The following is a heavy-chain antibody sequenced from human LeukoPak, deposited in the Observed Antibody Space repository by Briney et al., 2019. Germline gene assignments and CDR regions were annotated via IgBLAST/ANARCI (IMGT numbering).Heavy chain of an antibody. CDR1: GFTFSSYW. CDR2: IKQDGSEE. V-gene: IGHV3-7*01. D-gene: IGHD5-12*01. Sequence: GGSLRLSCAASGFTFSSYWMSWVRQAPGKGLEWVANIKQDGSEEYYVDSVKGRFTISRDNAKNSLYLQMNSLRAEDTAVYYCARDPEGYGGYVSYFDYWGQGTLVTVSS. CDR3: ARDPEGYGGYVSYFDY. J-gene: IGHJ4*02.